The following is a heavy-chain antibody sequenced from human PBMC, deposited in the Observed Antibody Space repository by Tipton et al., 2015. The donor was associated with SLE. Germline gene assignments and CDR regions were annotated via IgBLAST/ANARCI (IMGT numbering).Heavy chain of an antibody. J-gene: IGHJ3*02. Sequence: QGQLVQSGVEVKKPGASVKVSCKASGYTFTSYGICWVRQAPGQGLEWMGWISAYNGDTNYAQKFQGRVTMTTDTSTSTAYMELRSLRSDDTAVYYCARDALYYRNAFDIWGQGTMVTVSS. CDR1: GYTFTSYG. CDR3: ARDALYYRNAFDI. D-gene: IGHD1-14*01. V-gene: IGHV1-18*01. CDR2: ISAYNGDT.